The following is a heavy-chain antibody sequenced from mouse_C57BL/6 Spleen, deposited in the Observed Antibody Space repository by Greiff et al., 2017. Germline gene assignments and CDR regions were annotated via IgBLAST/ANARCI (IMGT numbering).Heavy chain of an antibody. CDR3: ARDLSNYFDY. V-gene: IGHV5-4*01. Sequence: EVKLVESGGGLVKPGGSLKLSCAASGFTFSSYAMSWVRQTPEKRLEWVATISDGGSYTYYPDNVKGRFTISRDNAKNNLYLQMSHLKSEDTAMYYCARDLSNYFDYWGQGTTLTVSS. CDR1: GFTFSSYA. J-gene: IGHJ2*01. CDR2: ISDGGSYT.